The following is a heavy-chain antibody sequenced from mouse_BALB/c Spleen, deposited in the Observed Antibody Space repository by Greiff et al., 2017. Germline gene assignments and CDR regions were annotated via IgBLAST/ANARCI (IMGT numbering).Heavy chain of an antibody. CDR3: AMNYEYDSYYFDY. J-gene: IGHJ2*01. CDR1: GYTFTDYN. D-gene: IGHD2-4*01. CDR2: IYPYNGGT. V-gene: IGHV1S29*02. Sequence: EVQLQQSGPELVKPGASVKISCKASGYTFTDYNMHWVKQSHGKSLEWIGYIYPYNGGTGYNQKFKSKATLTVDNSSSTAYMELRSLTSEDSAVYYCAMNYEYDSYYFDYWGQGTTLTVSS.